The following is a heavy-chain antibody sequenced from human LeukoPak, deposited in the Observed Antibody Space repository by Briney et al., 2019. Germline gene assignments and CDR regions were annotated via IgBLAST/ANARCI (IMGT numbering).Heavy chain of an antibody. J-gene: IGHJ4*02. D-gene: IGHD1-26*01. CDR2: IDPSDSYT. Sequence: GESLKISCQGSGYSFTSYWISGVCQMPGKGREWMGRIDPSDSYTNYSPSFQGHVTISADKSISTAYLQWSSLKASDTAMYYCASVGGVNYFDYWGQGTLVTVSS. CDR3: ASVGGVNYFDY. V-gene: IGHV5-10-1*01. CDR1: GYSFTSYW.